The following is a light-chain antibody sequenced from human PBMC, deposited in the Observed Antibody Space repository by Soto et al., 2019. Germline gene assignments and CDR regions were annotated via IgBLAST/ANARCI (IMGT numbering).Light chain of an antibody. J-gene: IGKJ5*01. CDR2: DAS. CDR1: LDISTL. Sequence: DIQMTQSPSSLSASVGDIVTITCQAGLDISTLLNWYQQKPGRTPKLLIYDASNLEVGVPSRFSGGGSGTDVTINISSMQPEDVATYYCQPYENLPLPFGQGTRLEIK. CDR3: QPYENLPLP. V-gene: IGKV1-33*01.